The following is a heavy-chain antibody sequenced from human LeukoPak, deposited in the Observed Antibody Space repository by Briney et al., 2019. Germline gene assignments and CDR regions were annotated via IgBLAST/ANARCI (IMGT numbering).Heavy chain of an antibody. CDR3: AKAMYNRGPLDY. V-gene: IGHV3-23*01. D-gene: IGHD7-27*01. CDR2: ITAGGGGT. CDR1: GFTFSTYA. J-gene: IGHJ4*02. Sequence: GGSLRLSCATSGFTFSTYAMSWVRQPPGKGLEWVSIITAGGGGTYYADSVKGRFTISRDNSKNTLYLQMDSLRAEDAAIYYCAKAMYNRGPLDYWGQGTLVTVSS.